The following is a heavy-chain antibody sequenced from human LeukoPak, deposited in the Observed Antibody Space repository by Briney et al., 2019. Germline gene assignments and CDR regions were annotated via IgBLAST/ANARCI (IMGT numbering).Heavy chain of an antibody. D-gene: IGHD6-13*01. J-gene: IGHJ4*02. V-gene: IGHV3-9*01. CDR1: GFTFDDYA. CDR2: ISWNSGSI. Sequence: PGRSLRLSCAASGFTFDDYAMHWVRHAPGKGLEWVSGISWNSGSIGYADSVKGRFTISRDNAKNSLYLQMNSLRAEDTALYYCAKGYSSSWYGGNFDYWGQGTLVTVSS. CDR3: AKGYSSSWYGGNFDY.